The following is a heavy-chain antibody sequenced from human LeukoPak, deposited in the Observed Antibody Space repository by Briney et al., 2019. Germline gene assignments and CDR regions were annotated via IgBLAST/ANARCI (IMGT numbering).Heavy chain of an antibody. D-gene: IGHD6-19*01. Sequence: GESLRLSCAASGFTFSSYAMSWVRQAPGKGLEWVSAISGSGGSTYYADSVKGRFTISRDNSKNTLYLQMNSLRAEDTAVYYCAKDLGGGSGPSDFDYWGQGTLVTVSS. CDR2: ISGSGGST. V-gene: IGHV3-23*01. J-gene: IGHJ4*02. CDR1: GFTFSSYA. CDR3: AKDLGGGSGPSDFDY.